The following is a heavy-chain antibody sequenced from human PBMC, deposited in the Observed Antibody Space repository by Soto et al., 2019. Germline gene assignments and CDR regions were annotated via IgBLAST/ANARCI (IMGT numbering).Heavy chain of an antibody. CDR2: IVVASGYS. CDR3: AADVIGVAGDFDH. V-gene: IGHV1-58*01. J-gene: IGHJ4*02. CDR1: GFTFGSSA. Sequence: LVQSGPDVKKPGTSVKVSCKTSGFTFGSSAVQWVRQVRGQRLEWIGWIVVASGYSNVAQKFQDRVSLTSDLSTNTACMELSSLTSEDSAMYYCAADVIGVAGDFDHWGQGTLVSVSS. D-gene: IGHD6-19*01.